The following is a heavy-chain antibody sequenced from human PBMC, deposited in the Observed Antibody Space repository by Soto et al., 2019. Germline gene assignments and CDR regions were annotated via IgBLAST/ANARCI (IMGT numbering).Heavy chain of an antibody. CDR2: IYPGDSDT. D-gene: IGHD2-15*01. Sequence: GESLKISCKGSGYSFTSYWIGWVRRMPGKGLEWMGIIYPGDSDTRYSPSFQGQVTISADKSISTAYLQWSSLKASDTAMYYCASSGVVVVAAYDAFDIWGQGTMVTVSS. J-gene: IGHJ3*02. CDR3: ASSGVVVVAAYDAFDI. V-gene: IGHV5-51*01. CDR1: GYSFTSYW.